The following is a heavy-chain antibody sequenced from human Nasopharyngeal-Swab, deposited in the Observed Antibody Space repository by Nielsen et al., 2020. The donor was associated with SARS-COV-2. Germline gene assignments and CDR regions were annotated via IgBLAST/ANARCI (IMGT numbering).Heavy chain of an antibody. Sequence: GESLKISCAASGFTFSTYTMNWVRQAPGKGLEWVSSTSGSSAYIWYADSVKGRFTVSRDNAKNSLYLQMNNLRADDTAIYYCARTAAFCGGDCYSEYFQHWGQGTLVTVSS. D-gene: IGHD2-21*02. J-gene: IGHJ1*01. CDR1: GFTFSTYT. CDR3: ARTAAFCGGDCYSEYFQH. CDR2: TSGSSAYI. V-gene: IGHV3-21*01.